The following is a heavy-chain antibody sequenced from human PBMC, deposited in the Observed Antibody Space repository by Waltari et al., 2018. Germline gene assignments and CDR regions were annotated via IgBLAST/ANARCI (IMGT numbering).Heavy chain of an antibody. Sequence: QVQLQESGPGRVKPSETLSLTCSVSGDSISSISFYWGWIRQPPGKGLEWIGTIDSSATIYYNPSLNRRVTISEDTSKNQVSLRLRSVTAADTAVYYCARSGNYDILTGYSPDAFDVWGQGTMVTVSS. CDR2: IDSSATI. V-gene: IGHV4-39*01. D-gene: IGHD3-9*01. CDR3: ARSGNYDILTGYSPDAFDV. J-gene: IGHJ3*01. CDR1: GDSISSISFY.